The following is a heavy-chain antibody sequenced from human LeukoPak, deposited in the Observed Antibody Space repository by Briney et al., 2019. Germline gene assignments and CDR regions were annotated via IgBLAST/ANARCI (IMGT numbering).Heavy chain of an antibody. CDR1: GYTFTSYY. Sequence: GASVKVSCKASGYTFTSYYMHWVRQAPGQGLEWMGIINPSGGSTSYAQKFQGRVTMTRDTSTSTVYMELSSLRSEDTAVYYCARGRVVVITMNYGMDVWGQGTTVTVSS. J-gene: IGHJ6*02. D-gene: IGHD3-22*01. CDR2: INPSGGST. V-gene: IGHV1-46*01. CDR3: ARGRVVVITMNYGMDV.